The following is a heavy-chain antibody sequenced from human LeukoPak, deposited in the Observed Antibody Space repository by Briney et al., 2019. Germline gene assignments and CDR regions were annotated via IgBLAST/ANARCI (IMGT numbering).Heavy chain of an antibody. CDR2: ISSSGSTI. CDR3: ARAPFHRFGELFARARRAPDAFDI. CDR1: GFTFSDYY. Sequence: KPGGSLRLSCAASGFTFSDYYMSWIRQAPGKGLEWVSYISSSGSTIYYADSVKGRFTISRDNAKNSLYLQMNSLRAEDTAVYYCARAPFHRFGELFARARRAPDAFDIWGQGTMVAVSS. J-gene: IGHJ3*02. V-gene: IGHV3-11*01. D-gene: IGHD3-10*01.